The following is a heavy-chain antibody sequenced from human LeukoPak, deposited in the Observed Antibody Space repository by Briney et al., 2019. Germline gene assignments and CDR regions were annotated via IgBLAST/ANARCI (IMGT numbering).Heavy chain of an antibody. CDR1: GGSFSGYY. CDR3: ARVMAVAGRYYFDY. V-gene: IGHV4-59*01. D-gene: IGHD6-19*01. CDR2: IYYSGST. J-gene: IGHJ4*02. Sequence: SETLSLTCAVYGGSFSGYYWSWIRQPPGKGLEWIGYIYYSGSTNYNPSLKSRVTISVDTSKNQFSLKLSSVTAADTAVYYCARVMAVAGRYYFDYWGQGTLVTVSS.